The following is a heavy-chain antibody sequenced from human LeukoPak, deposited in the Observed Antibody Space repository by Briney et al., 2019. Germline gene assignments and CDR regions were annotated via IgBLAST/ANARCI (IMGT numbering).Heavy chain of an antibody. Sequence: QSGGSLRLSCAASGFTFSSYWMNWVRLAPGKGLEWVANIKQDASEKYYADSVKGRFTISRDNAKNSLYLQMNSLRAEDTAVYYCGRGHWGLDYWGQGTLVTVSS. CDR1: GFTFSSYW. D-gene: IGHD7-27*01. J-gene: IGHJ4*02. CDR2: IKQDASEK. CDR3: GRGHWGLDY. V-gene: IGHV3-7*01.